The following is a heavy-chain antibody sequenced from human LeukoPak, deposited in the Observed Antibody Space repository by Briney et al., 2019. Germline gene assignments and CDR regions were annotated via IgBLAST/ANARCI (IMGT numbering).Heavy chain of an antibody. CDR2: IRYDGGIK. D-gene: IGHD6-13*01. Sequence: GGSLRLSCAVSGFTFSIYDMHWVRQAPGKGLEWVAFIRYDGGIKYYADSVKGRFTISKDNSENTVSLQMNSLRPEDTAVHYCTKLAAASPDYWGQGTLVTVSS. J-gene: IGHJ4*02. CDR3: TKLAAASPDY. CDR1: GFTFSIYD. V-gene: IGHV3-30*02.